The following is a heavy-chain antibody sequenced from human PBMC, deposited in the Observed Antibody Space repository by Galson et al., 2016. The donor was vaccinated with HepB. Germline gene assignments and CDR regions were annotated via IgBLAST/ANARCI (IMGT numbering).Heavy chain of an antibody. CDR3: ARSSPYYYGSGSPFDP. CDR1: GFSLSTSGMC. J-gene: IGHJ5*02. Sequence: PALVKPTQTLTLTCTFSGFSLSTSGMCVSWIRQPPGKALEWLALIDWDADKYYSTSLKTRLTISKDTSNNQVVLTMTNMDPADTATYYCARSSPYYYGSGSPFDPWGQGTLVTVSS. CDR2: IDWDADK. D-gene: IGHD3-10*01. V-gene: IGHV2-70*01.